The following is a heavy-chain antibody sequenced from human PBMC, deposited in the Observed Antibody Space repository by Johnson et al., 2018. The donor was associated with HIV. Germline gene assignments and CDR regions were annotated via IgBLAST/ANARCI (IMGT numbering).Heavy chain of an antibody. D-gene: IGHD3-10*01. J-gene: IGHJ3*02. CDR3: ARDMGGVVKEARAFDI. Sequence: QVQLVESGGGVVQPGGSLRLSCAASGFTFSSYAMHWVRQAPGKGLEWVAVISYDGSNKYYADSVKGRFTISRDNSKNTLYLQMNSLRAEDTAVYYCARDMGGVVKEARAFDIWGQGTMVTVSS. CDR1: GFTFSSYA. V-gene: IGHV3-30*04. CDR2: ISYDGSNK.